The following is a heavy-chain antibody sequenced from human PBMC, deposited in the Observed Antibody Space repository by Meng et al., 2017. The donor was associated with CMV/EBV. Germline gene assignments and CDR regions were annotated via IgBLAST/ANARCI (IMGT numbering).Heavy chain of an antibody. J-gene: IGHJ5*02. Sequence: GESLKISCAASGFTFSSYGMHWVRQAPGKGLEWVAFIRYDGSNKYYADSVKGRFTISRDNSKNTLYLQMNSLRAEDTAVYYCARVRGGNSGWFDPWGQGTLVTVSS. CDR1: GFTFSSYG. D-gene: IGHD4-23*01. CDR2: IRYDGSNK. CDR3: ARVRGGNSGWFDP. V-gene: IGHV3-30*02.